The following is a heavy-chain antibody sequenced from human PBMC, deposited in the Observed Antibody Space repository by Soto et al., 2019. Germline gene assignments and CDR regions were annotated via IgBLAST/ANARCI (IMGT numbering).Heavy chain of an antibody. CDR2: IHYDGAT. V-gene: IGHV4-31*03. J-gene: IGHJ4*02. D-gene: IGHD1-26*01. CDR3: ARAVVGAQSPTDY. CDR1: GVSISRGGSY. Sequence: QVQLQESGPGLVKPSETLSLTCTVSGVSISRGGSYWTWIRQHPGKGLEWIGSIHYDGATFFNPSLESRLSIPADTSKNQFYLTLTSVTAADTAVYFCARAVVGAQSPTDYWGQGTLVTVSS.